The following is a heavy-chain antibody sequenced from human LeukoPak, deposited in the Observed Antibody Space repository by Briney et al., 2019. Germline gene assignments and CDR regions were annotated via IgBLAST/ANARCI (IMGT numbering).Heavy chain of an antibody. J-gene: IGHJ4*02. CDR1: GYTFTAYY. D-gene: IGHD6-19*01. CDR2: VDPEDGET. Sequence: ASVKVSCKVSGYTFTAYYMHWVQQAPGKGLEWMGLVDPEDGETIYAEKFQGRVTITADTSTDTAYMELSSLRSEDTAVYYCATAGPWLVFDYWGQGTLVTVSS. V-gene: IGHV1-69-2*01. CDR3: ATAGPWLVFDY.